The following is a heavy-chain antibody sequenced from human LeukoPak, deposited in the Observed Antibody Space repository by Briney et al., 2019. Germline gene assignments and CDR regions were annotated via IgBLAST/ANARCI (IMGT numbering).Heavy chain of an antibody. CDR3: ARDGRAKYAEYYFDY. J-gene: IGHJ4*02. CDR1: GFTFSSYA. V-gene: IGHV3-30*04. CDR2: ISYDGSNK. Sequence: GGSLGLSCAASGFTFSSYAMHWVRQAPGKGLEWVAVISYDGSNKYYADSVKGRFTISRDNSKNTLYLQMNSLRAEDTAVYYCARDGRAKYAEYYFDYWGQGTLVTVSS. D-gene: IGHD2-15*01.